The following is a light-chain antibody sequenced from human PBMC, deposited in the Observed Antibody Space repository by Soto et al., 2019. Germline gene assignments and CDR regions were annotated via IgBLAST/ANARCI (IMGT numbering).Light chain of an antibody. Sequence: QSALTQPASVSGSPGQSITISCTGTNSDVGAYSYVSWYQQYPGKAPKLLIYDVGARPSGISDRFSGSKSGNTASLTISGLQAEDEADYYCSSYTAFTTYVFGSGTKFTVL. CDR1: NSDVGAYSY. V-gene: IGLV2-14*03. CDR2: DVG. CDR3: SSYTAFTTYV. J-gene: IGLJ1*01.